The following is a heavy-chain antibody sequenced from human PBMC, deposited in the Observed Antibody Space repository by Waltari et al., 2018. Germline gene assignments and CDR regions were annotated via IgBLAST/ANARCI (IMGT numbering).Heavy chain of an antibody. J-gene: IGHJ6*02. CDR3: ARDQHLQYTYYYGMDV. D-gene: IGHD5-18*01. CDR1: NFTFGSYS. CDR2: ISDSSTYI. Sequence: VQLVESGGGLVKPGGSLRLSCAASNFTFGSYSMNWVRQAPGKGLEWVASISDSSTYIYYADSVKGRFTISRNNAQNSLYLQMSGLRAEDTAVYYCARDQHLQYTYYYGMDVWGQGTTVTVSS. V-gene: IGHV3-21*02.